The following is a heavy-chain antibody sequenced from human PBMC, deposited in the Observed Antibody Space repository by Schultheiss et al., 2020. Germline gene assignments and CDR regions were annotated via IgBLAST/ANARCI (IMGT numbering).Heavy chain of an antibody. V-gene: IGHV3-21*01. CDR2: ISSSSSYI. J-gene: IGHJ4*02. CDR3: AREDTAMVTCDY. Sequence: GGSLRLSCAASGFTFSSYSMNWVRQAPGKGLEWVSSISSSSSYIYYADSVKGRFTISRDNAKNSLYLQMNSLRAEDTAVYYCAREDTAMVTCDYWGQGTLVIVSS. CDR1: GFTFSSYS. D-gene: IGHD5-18*01.